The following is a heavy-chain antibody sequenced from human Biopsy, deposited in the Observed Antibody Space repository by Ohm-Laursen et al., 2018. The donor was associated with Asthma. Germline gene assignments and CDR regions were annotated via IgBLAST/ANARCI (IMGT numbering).Heavy chain of an antibody. CDR1: GDSIDSGDYS. CDR3: ARGWNCGGDCYSLDS. Sequence: QTLSLTCAVSGDSIDSGDYSWTWIRQSPGVGLEWIGYIYRNGDTYYNPTLKDRVTISIDRSKNQFSLRLRSVTAADTAVYYCARGWNCGGDCYSLDSWGQGTLVTVSS. CDR2: IYRNGDT. J-gene: IGHJ4*02. V-gene: IGHV4-30-2*06. D-gene: IGHD2-21*02.